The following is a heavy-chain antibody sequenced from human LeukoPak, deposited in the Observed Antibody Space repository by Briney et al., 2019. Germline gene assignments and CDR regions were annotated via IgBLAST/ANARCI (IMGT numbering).Heavy chain of an antibody. CDR1: GFTFDDYA. J-gene: IGHJ4*02. D-gene: IGHD4-17*01. CDR2: ISWNSGSI. CDR3: AKDTDYDPSYFDH. V-gene: IGHV3-9*01. Sequence: GRSLRLSCAASGFTFDDYAMHWVRQAPGKGLEWVSGISWNSGSIGYADSVKGRFTISRDNAKNSLYLQMNSLRAEDTALYYCAKDTDYDPSYFDHWGQGTLVTVSS.